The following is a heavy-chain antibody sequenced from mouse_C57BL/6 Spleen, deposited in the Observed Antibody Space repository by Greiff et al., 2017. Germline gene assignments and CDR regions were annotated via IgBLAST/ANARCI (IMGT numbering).Heavy chain of an antibody. J-gene: IGHJ1*03. D-gene: IGHD1-1*01. Sequence: QVTLKESGPGILQSSQTLSLTCSFSGFSLSTSGMGVSWIRQPSGKGLEWLAHIYWDDDKRYTPSLKGRLTISKDTSRNQVFLKITSVDTSDTATYYCARRGDYGSSHSYWYFDVWGTGTTGTVSS. CDR3: ARRGDYGSSHSYWYFDV. V-gene: IGHV8-12*01. CDR2: IYWDDDK. CDR1: GFSLSTSGMG.